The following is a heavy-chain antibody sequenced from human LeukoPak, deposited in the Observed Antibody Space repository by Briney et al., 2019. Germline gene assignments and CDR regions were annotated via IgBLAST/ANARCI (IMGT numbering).Heavy chain of an antibody. J-gene: IGHJ3*02. CDR3: ARENYDYGGDSFAFDI. Sequence: PGGSLRLSCAASGFTVSSNYMTWVRQAPGKGLEWVSVIYSGGGTYYADSVKGRFTISRDNSKNTLYLQMNSLRAEDTAVYYCARENYDYGGDSFAFDIWGRGTVVTVSS. V-gene: IGHV3-66*02. CDR2: IYSGGGT. CDR1: GFTVSSNY. D-gene: IGHD4-23*01.